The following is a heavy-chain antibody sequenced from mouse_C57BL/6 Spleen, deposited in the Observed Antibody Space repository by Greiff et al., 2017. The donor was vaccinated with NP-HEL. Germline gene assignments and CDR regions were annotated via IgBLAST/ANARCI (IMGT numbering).Heavy chain of an antibody. Sequence: VKLMESGAELARPGASVKLSCKASGYTFTSYGISWVKQRTGQGLEWIGEIYPRSGNTYYNEKFKGKATLTADKSSSTAYMELRSLTSEDSAVYFCARGGPLDYWGQGTTLTVSS. D-gene: IGHD3-3*01. CDR1: GYTFTSYG. J-gene: IGHJ2*01. CDR3: ARGGPLDY. V-gene: IGHV1-81*01. CDR2: IYPRSGNT.